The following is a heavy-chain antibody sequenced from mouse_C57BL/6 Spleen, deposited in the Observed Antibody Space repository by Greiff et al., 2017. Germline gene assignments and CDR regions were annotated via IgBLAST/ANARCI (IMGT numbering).Heavy chain of an antibody. J-gene: IGHJ2*01. Sequence: VQLQQPGAELVRPGSSVKLSCKASGYTFTSYWMDWVKQRPGQGLEWIGNIYPSDSETHYNQKFKDKATLTVDKSSSTAYMQLSSLTSEDSAVYYCAREGQLRLRPYYFDYWGQGTTLTVSS. D-gene: IGHD3-2*02. CDR3: AREGQLRLRPYYFDY. CDR1: GYTFTSYW. CDR2: IYPSDSET. V-gene: IGHV1-61*01.